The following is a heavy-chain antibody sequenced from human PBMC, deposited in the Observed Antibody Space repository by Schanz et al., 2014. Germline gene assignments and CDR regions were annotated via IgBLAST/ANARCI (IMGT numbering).Heavy chain of an antibody. J-gene: IGHJ4*02. Sequence: EVQLVESGGGLVQPGGSLRLSCAASGFTFRDSWMHWVRQAPGKGLVWVSRTSNDGSFTTFADSVKGRFTISRDNAKNTLYLQMNSLRAEDTAVYYCVRDTDYHFDYWGQGTLVTVSS. CDR1: GFTFRDSW. CDR3: VRDTDYHFDY. D-gene: IGHD4-17*01. V-gene: IGHV3-74*01. CDR2: TSNDGSFT.